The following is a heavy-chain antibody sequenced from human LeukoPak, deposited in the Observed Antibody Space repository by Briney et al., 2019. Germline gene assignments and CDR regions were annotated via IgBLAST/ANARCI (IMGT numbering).Heavy chain of an antibody. CDR1: GFTFSSYW. V-gene: IGHV3-7*03. CDR2: IKQDGSEK. Sequence: GGSLRLSCAASGFTFSSYWMSWVRQAPGKGLEWVANIKQDGSEKYYVDSVKGRFTISRDNSKNTLYLQMNSLRAEDTAIYYCAKSPRLYYYDSSGPFYYYYYMDVWGKGTTVTISS. J-gene: IGHJ6*03. D-gene: IGHD3-22*01. CDR3: AKSPRLYYYDSSGPFYYYYYMDV.